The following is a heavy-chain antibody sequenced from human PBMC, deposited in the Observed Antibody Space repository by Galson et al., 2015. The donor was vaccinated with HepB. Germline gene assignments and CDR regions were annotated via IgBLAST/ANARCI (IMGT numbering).Heavy chain of an antibody. J-gene: IGHJ3*02. CDR3: ATTKFGSGAYWTFDI. CDR1: DSTFSSYT. Sequence: SLRLSCAASDSTFSSYTMHWVRQTPGKGLQWVSYISTNGATIHYADSVKGRFTIARDNAKNTMWLQMNSLRAEDTAVYYCATTKFGSGAYWTFDIWGQGALVTASS. D-gene: IGHD4/OR15-4a*01. V-gene: IGHV3-48*04. CDR2: ISTNGATI.